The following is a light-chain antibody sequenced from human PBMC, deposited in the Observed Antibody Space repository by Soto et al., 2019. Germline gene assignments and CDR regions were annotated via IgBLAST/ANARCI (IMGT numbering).Light chain of an antibody. CDR2: AAS. J-gene: IGKJ1*01. CDR3: QQYHNWPWT. Sequence: ERVMTQSPATLSVSPGERVTLSCRASQSVSTNLAWYQQRPGQAPSLLIYAASSRATGVPARFSGSGSGTEFTLTISSLQSEDFAVYYCQQYHNWPWTFGQGTKV. V-gene: IGKV3-15*01. CDR1: QSVSTN.